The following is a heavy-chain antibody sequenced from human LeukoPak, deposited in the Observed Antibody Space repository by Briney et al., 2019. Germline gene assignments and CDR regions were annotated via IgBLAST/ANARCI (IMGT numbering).Heavy chain of an antibody. Sequence: ASVRVSCKPSGYTFTGYYLHWLRQAPGLGLEWMGWMNTNTGATMYAQKFQDRVTLTRDTSISTGYLELTSLRSDDTALYYCARDRVGSGWPRPYYFEFWGQGTLVTVSS. CDR1: GYTFTGYY. CDR3: ARDRVGSGWPRPYYFEF. CDR2: MNTNTGAT. J-gene: IGHJ4*02. D-gene: IGHD6-19*01. V-gene: IGHV1-2*02.